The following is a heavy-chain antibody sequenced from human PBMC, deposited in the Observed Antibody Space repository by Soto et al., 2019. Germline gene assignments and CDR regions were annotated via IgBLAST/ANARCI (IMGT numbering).Heavy chain of an antibody. CDR2: IYPGDSDT. CDR1: GYSFTSYW. CDR3: ARQRPYSSSSQPLGTNNWFDP. J-gene: IGHJ5*02. V-gene: IGHV5-51*01. D-gene: IGHD6-6*01. Sequence: PGESLKISCKGSGYSFTSYWIGWVRQMPGKGLEWMGIIYPGDSDTRYSPSFQGQVTISADKSISTAYLQWSSLKASDTAMYYCARQRPYSSSSQPLGTNNWFDPWGQGTLVTVSS.